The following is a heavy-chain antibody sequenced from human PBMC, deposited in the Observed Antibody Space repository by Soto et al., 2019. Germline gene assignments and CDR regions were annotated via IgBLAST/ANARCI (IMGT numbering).Heavy chain of an antibody. CDR1: GGSVRSVSYY. J-gene: IGHJ5*02. CDR2: MYYSGST. Sequence: SETLSLTCTVSGGSVRSVSYYWSWIRQPPGKGLEWIGYMYYSGSTNYNPSFKSRVTMSVDTSKNQFSLRLRSVTAADTAVYYCARESLNFWLGPWGQGTLVTVSS. CDR3: ARESLNFWLGP. V-gene: IGHV4-61*01.